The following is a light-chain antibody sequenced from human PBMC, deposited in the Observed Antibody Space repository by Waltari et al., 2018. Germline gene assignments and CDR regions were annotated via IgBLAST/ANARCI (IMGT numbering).Light chain of an antibody. J-gene: IGKJ4*02. CDR2: AAS. V-gene: IGKV1-9*01. CDR1: QVISSY. Sequence: IQLTQSPSSLSASVGDRVTITCRASQVISSYLAWYQHKPGKAPRLLIYAASTVQSGGPSRFSGSGSGTDFALTISSLQPEDFATYYCQQLNSFPLTFGGGTKVEIK. CDR3: QQLNSFPLT.